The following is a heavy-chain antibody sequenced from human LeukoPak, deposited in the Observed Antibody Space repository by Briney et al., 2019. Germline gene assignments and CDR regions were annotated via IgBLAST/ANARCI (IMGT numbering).Heavy chain of an antibody. CDR2: ISDDGTSE. CDR3: ARVRAYPYNSSPRHWFNP. Sequence: GGSLRLSCEGSHYTFSYYFMYRVRQAPGKELEWVAAISDDGTSEHYADSVKGRFTISRDNSKNSLYLQMNRLRTEDTAMYYCARVRAYPYNSSPRHWFNPWGQGTLVTVSS. D-gene: IGHD1-14*01. J-gene: IGHJ5*02. CDR1: HYTFSYYF. V-gene: IGHV3-30*04.